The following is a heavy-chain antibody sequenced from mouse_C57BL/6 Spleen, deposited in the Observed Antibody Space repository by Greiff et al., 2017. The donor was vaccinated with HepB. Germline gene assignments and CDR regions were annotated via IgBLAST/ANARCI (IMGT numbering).Heavy chain of an antibody. J-gene: IGHJ4*01. V-gene: IGHV5-9*01. CDR2: ISGGGGNT. CDR1: GFTFSSYT. D-gene: IGHD2-1*01. CDR3: ASPIYYGYYAMDY. Sequence: EVQLQESGGGLVKPGGSLKLSCAASGFTFSSYTMSWVRQTPEKRLEWVATISGGGGNTYYPDSVKGRFTISRDNAKNTLYLQMSSLRSEDTALYYCASPIYYGYYAMDYWGQGTSVTVSS.